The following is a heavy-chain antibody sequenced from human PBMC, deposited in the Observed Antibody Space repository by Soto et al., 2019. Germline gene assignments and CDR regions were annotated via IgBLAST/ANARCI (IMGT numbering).Heavy chain of an antibody. V-gene: IGHV1-3*01. Sequence: QVHLVQSGAEVEKPGASVKVSCKDYGYIFTDYAMQWVRQAPGQRPEWMGWINAGDGNTSFSQKCQGRVTFTRDTSASTAYMELSSLRSEDTSVYYWARGIWGSHRYDFDNWGQGTLVTVSS. CDR3: ARGIWGSHRYDFDN. J-gene: IGHJ4*02. D-gene: IGHD3-16*02. CDR1: GYIFTDYA. CDR2: INAGDGNT.